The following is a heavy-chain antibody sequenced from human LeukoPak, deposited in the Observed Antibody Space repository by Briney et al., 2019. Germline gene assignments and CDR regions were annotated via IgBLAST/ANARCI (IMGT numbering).Heavy chain of an antibody. CDR2: INPHSGGT. CDR1: GYTFTAFY. D-gene: IGHD4-17*01. V-gene: IGHV1-2*02. J-gene: IGHJ4*02. Sequence: GASVKVSCKASGYTFTAFYLHWVRQAPGQGLEWMGWINPHSGGTNYAQKFQGRVTMTRDTSISTAYMELSRLTSDDTAVFYCARGGTYGDHIVDYWGQGTLVTVSS. CDR3: ARGGTYGDHIVDY.